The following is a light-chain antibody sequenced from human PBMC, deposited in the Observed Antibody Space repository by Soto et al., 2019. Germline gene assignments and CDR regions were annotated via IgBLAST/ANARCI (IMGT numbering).Light chain of an antibody. J-gene: IGKJ2*01. CDR1: QSISSSY. CDR2: GAS. Sequence: EIVLTQSPDTLSLSAGERVTLSCRASQSISSSYLAWYQQKPGQAPRLLIYGASSRSTGIPDRFSGSGSGTDFTLTISRLEPEDFAVFYCQQYGSFPYTFGQGTKLEIK. V-gene: IGKV3-20*01. CDR3: QQYGSFPYT.